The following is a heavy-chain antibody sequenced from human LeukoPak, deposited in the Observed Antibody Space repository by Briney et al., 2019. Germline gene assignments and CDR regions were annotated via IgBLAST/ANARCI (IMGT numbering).Heavy chain of an antibody. Sequence: PSETLSLTCTVSGGSISSGGYYWSWIRQPPGKGLEWIGYIYHSGSTYYNPSLKSRVTISVDRSKNQFSLKLSSVTAADTAVYYCARDQYATFDYWGQGTLVTVSS. CDR1: GGSISSGGYY. CDR3: ARDQYATFDY. V-gene: IGHV4-30-2*01. CDR2: IYHSGST. J-gene: IGHJ4*02.